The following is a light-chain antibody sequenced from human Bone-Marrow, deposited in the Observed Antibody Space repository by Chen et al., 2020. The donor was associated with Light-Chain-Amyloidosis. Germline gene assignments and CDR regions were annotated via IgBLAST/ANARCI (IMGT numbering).Light chain of an antibody. CDR1: QGINNY. J-gene: IGKJ2*01. Sequence: DIEMTQSPSSLSASVGDRVTITCRATQGINNYLVWSQQKPGKAPKLLIYAASSLQSGVPSRFSGSGSGTDFTLTISSLQPEDFATYYCQQSYSTPYTFGQGTKLGI. CDR3: QQSYSTPYT. V-gene: IGKV1-39*01. CDR2: AAS.